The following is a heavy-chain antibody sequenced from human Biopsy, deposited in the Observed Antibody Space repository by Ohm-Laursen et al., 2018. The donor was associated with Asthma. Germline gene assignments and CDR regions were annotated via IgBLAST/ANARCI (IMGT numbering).Heavy chain of an antibody. D-gene: IGHD3-16*01. J-gene: IGHJ4*02. Sequence: SETLSLTCTVSGGSISSGAYYWSWVRQPPGKGLEWIGYIYYIGGTYYNPSLKSRVAISLDTSKNQFSLKLSSVTAADTAVHFCARRGGVRRYFDYWGQGTLVTVSS. CDR2: IYYIGGT. V-gene: IGHV4-30-4*01. CDR1: GGSISSGAYY. CDR3: ARRGGVRRYFDY.